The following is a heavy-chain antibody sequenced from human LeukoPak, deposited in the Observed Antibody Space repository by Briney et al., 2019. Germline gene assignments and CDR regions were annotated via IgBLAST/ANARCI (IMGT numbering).Heavy chain of an antibody. CDR1: GFTFSSYA. J-gene: IGHJ5*02. V-gene: IGHV3-23*01. CDR2: ISGSGGST. CDR3: AKVGWEPRLVGFDP. D-gene: IGHD1-14*01. Sequence: GGSLRLSCAASGFTFSSYAMSWVRQAPGKGLEWVSAISGSGGSTYYADSVKGRYTISRDNSKNTLYLQMNSLRAEDTAVYYCAKVGWEPRLVGFDPWGQGTLVTVSS.